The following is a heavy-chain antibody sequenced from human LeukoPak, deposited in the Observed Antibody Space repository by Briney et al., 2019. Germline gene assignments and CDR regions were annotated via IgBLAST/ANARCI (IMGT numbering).Heavy chain of an antibody. J-gene: IGHJ3*02. CDR2: IYYSGST. Sequence: SETLSLTCTVSGASITSYHWSWIRQPAGKGLEWIGSIYYSGSTYYNPSLKSRVAISVDTSKNQFSLKLSSVTAADTAVYYCARDPGAVAATGTFDIWGQGTMVTVSS. CDR3: ARDPGAVAATGTFDI. D-gene: IGHD6-19*01. CDR1: GASITSYH. V-gene: IGHV4-59*06.